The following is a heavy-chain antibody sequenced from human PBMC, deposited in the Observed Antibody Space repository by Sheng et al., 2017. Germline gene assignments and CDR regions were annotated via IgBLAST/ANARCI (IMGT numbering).Heavy chain of an antibody. Sequence: QVQLQESGPGLVKPSETLSLTCTVSGRSISSSYWSWIRQPLGKGLEFIEYIYDGGSTNYNPSLKSRVSISIDTSKNQLSLKLTSVTAADTAVYYCARVDRYYYYMDVWGPRDHGHRLL. J-gene: IGHJ6*03. CDR2: IYDGGST. D-gene: IGHD1-20*01. V-gene: IGHV4-59*01. CDR3: ARVDRYYYYMDV. CDR1: GRSISSSY.